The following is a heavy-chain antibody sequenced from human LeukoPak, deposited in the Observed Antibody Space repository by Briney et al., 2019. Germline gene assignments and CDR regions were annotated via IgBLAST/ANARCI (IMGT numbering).Heavy chain of an antibody. Sequence: GAALKISCKGAGYSFTNYWSGWGRPTPGKGVGRRGIIYPDVSDTIYSPSFQGQVTISADTSISTAYLQWISLNASDTAMYYFARHRRAGGSGNWNFDDWGQGTLVTVSS. J-gene: IGHJ4*02. CDR1: GYSFTNYW. D-gene: IGHD3-10*01. CDR2: IYPDVSDT. V-gene: IGHV5-51*01. CDR3: ARHRRAGGSGNWNFDD.